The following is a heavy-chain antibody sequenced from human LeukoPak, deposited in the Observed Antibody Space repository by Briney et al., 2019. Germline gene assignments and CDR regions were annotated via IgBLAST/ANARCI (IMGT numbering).Heavy chain of an antibody. V-gene: IGHV3-64*01. CDR2: ISSNGGST. CDR1: GFTFSSYA. Sequence: TGGSLRLSCAASGFTFSSYAMHWVRQAPGKGLEYVSAISSNGGSTYYANSVKGRFTISRDNSKNTLYLQMGSLRAEDMAVYYCARGDYYGSGSYHLFDYWGQGTLVTVSS. D-gene: IGHD3-10*01. J-gene: IGHJ4*02. CDR3: ARGDYYGSGSYHLFDY.